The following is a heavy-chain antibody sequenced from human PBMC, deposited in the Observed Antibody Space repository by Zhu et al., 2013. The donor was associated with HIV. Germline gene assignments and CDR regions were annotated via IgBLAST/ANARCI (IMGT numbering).Heavy chain of an antibody. V-gene: IGHV3-48*03. CDR3: ARVRPPSQVDY. CDR2: ITSTGGTM. CDR1: GFTFSSYE. Sequence: EVQLVESGGGLVQPGGSLRLSCAASGFTFSSYEMNWVRQAPGKGLQWVSYITSTGGTMYYADSVKGRFTISRDNAKNSLYLQMNSLRAEDTAVYYCARVRPPSQVDYWGQGNPVTVSS. J-gene: IGHJ4*02.